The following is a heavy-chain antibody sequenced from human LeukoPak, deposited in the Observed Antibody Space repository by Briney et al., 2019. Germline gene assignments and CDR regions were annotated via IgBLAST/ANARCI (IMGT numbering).Heavy chain of an antibody. Sequence: GGSLRLSCSASGFTFSCYAMHWVRQAPGKGLEWVAVISDDGSNKYYADSVKGRFTISRDNSKNTLYLEMNGLRAEDTAVYYCAVGRGAEGYWRQGTLVTVSS. J-gene: IGHJ4*02. CDR3: AVGRGAEGY. CDR2: ISDDGSNK. V-gene: IGHV3-30*04. D-gene: IGHD1-26*01. CDR1: GFTFSCYA.